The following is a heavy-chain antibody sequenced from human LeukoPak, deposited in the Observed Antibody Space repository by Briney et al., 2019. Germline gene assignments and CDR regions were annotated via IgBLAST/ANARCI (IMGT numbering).Heavy chain of an antibody. CDR1: GGSISSGGYS. Sequence: SETLSLTCAVSGGSISSGGYSWSWIRQPPGKGLEWIGYIYHSGSTYYNPSLKSRVTISVDTSKNQFSLKLSSVTAADTAVYYCARAGDFWSGDYGMDVWGQGTTVTVSS. J-gene: IGHJ6*02. V-gene: IGHV4-30-2*01. CDR2: IYHSGST. CDR3: ARAGDFWSGDYGMDV. D-gene: IGHD3-3*01.